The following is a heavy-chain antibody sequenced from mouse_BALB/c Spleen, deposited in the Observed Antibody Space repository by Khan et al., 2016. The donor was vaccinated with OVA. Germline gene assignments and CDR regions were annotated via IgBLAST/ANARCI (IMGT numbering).Heavy chain of an antibody. J-gene: IGHJ3*01. CDR3: ARLAYYYGSGGFAY. CDR1: GFTFSTYG. D-gene: IGHD1-1*01. Sequence: EVELVESGGDVVKPGGSLKLSCAASGFTFSTYGMSWVRQTPDKRLEWVATVSTGGHYTYYPDTVKGRFTISRDTAKNTLYLQMSSLKSEDTAMFDGARLAYYYGSGGFAYWGQGTLVTVSA. V-gene: IGHV5-6*01. CDR2: VSTGGHYT.